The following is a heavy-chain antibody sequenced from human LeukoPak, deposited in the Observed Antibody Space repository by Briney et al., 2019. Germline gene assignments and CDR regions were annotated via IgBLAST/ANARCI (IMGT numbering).Heavy chain of an antibody. CDR1: GYSFTSYW. Sequence: GESRKISCKGSGYSFTSYWIGWVRQMPGKGLEWMGIIYPGDSDTRYSPSFQGQVTISADKSISTAYLQWSSLKASDTAMYYCARGLIAAAGTRGFDPWGQGTLVTVSS. CDR3: ARGLIAAAGTRGFDP. V-gene: IGHV5-51*01. D-gene: IGHD6-13*01. CDR2: IYPGDSDT. J-gene: IGHJ5*02.